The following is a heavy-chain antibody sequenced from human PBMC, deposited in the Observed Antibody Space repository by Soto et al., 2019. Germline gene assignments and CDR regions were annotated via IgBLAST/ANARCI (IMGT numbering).Heavy chain of an antibody. J-gene: IGHJ4*02. CDR3: VRVDNWHESYFDS. D-gene: IGHD1-1*01. CDR2: VHHGEIT. Sequence: ETLSLTCTVSGVSISSYYWSWIRQPPGKGLEWIGYVHHGEITSYNPSLKSRVTISLDTSKNQFSLKVNSVIVADTAVYYCVRVDNWHESYFDSWGQGALVTVSS. CDR1: GVSISSYY. V-gene: IGHV4-59*12.